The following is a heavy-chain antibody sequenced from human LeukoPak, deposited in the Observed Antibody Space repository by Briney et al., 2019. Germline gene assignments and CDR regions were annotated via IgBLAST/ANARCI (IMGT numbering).Heavy chain of an antibody. V-gene: IGHV1-69*06. CDR2: IIPIFGTT. CDR1: GYTFTSHG. Sequence: SVKVSCKASGYTFTSHGISWVRQAPGQGLEWMGGIIPIFGTTNYAQKFQGRVTITADKSTSTTYMDLSSLTSEDTAIYYCARDTWDLWTTGRGKFDYWGQGTQVTVSS. D-gene: IGHD3-16*01. CDR3: ARDTWDLWTTGRGKFDY. J-gene: IGHJ4*02.